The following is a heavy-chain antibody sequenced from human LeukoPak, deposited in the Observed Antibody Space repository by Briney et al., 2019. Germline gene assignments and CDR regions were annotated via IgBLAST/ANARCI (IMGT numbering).Heavy chain of an antibody. CDR1: GFTFSSYA. CDR2: ISGSGGST. J-gene: IGHJ4*02. V-gene: IGHV3-23*01. D-gene: IGHD6-19*01. Sequence: GGSLRLSCAASGFTFSSYAMSWVRQAPGKGLEWVSAISGSGGSTYYADSVKGRFTLSRDNSKNTLYLQMNSLRAEDTAVYYCMWYSSGWQGFDYWGQGTLVTVSS. CDR3: MWYSSGWQGFDY.